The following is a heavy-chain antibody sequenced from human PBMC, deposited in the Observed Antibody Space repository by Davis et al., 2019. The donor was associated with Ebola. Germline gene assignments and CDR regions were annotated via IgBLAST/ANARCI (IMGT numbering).Heavy chain of an antibody. CDR2: INHSGST. D-gene: IGHD4-17*01. V-gene: IGHV4-34*01. Sequence: PSETLSLTCAVYGGSFSGYYWSWIRQPPGKGLEWIGEINHSGSTNYNPSLKSRVTISVDTSKNQFSLKLSSVTAADTAVYYCAREGDYGEDEPYYGMDVWGQGTTVTVSS. CDR3: AREGDYGEDEPYYGMDV. J-gene: IGHJ6*02. CDR1: GGSFSGYY.